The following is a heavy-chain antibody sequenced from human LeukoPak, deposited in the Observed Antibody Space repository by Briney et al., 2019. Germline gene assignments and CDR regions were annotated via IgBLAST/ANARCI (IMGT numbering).Heavy chain of an antibody. V-gene: IGHV3-30-3*01. J-gene: IGHJ4*02. CDR3: ARVQSSGEPHLDF. D-gene: IGHD3-10*01. CDR2: ISFDGSIK. Sequence: GRSLRLSCVASGFTFSTYSMNWVRQAPGKGLEWVAVISFDGSIKYYADSVKGRFTISRDNSESTLYLQMNSLRAEDTAVYYCARVQSSGEPHLDFWGQGTLVTVSS. CDR1: GFTFSTYS.